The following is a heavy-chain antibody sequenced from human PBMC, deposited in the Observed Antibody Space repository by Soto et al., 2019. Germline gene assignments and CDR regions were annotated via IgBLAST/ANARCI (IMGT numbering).Heavy chain of an antibody. CDR3: AGNHRDPNSGDYTEGY. CDR2: IIPILGIA. D-gene: IGHD2-21*01. CDR1: GGTFSSYT. Sequence: GASVKVSCKASGGTFSSYTISWVRQAPGQGLEWMGRIIPILGIANYAQKFQGRVTITADKSTSTAYMELSSLRSEDTAVYYCAGNHRDPNSGDYTEGYWGQGTLVTVSS. V-gene: IGHV1-69*02. J-gene: IGHJ4*02.